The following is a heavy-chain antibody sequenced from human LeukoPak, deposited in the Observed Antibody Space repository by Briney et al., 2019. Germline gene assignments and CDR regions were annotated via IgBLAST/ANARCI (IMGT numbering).Heavy chain of an antibody. D-gene: IGHD2-8*01. V-gene: IGHV3-23*01. Sequence: GGSLRLSCAGSGFTFSSYAMSWVRQAPGKGLEWVSAISETGGTTYDADSVKGRFTISRDNSKSTLYLQMNSRRAEDTAVYYCAKDTSIGRYCSNGVCSPFDYWGQGTLVTVSS. CDR2: ISETGGTT. J-gene: IGHJ4*02. CDR1: GFTFSSYA. CDR3: AKDTSIGRYCSNGVCSPFDY.